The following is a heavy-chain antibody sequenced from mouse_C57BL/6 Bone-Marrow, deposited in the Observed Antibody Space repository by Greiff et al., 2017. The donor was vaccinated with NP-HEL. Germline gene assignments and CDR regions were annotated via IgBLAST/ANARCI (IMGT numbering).Heavy chain of an antibody. J-gene: IGHJ3*01. CDR1: GYTFTDYY. CDR2: IGPGSGST. V-gene: IGHV1-77*01. CDR3: EGVYYYGSSPWFAY. D-gene: IGHD1-1*01. Sequence: VKLMESGAELVKPGASVKISCKASGYTFTDYYINWVKQRPGQGLEWIGKIGPGSGSTYYNEKFKGKATLPADKSSSTAYMQLSSLTSEDSAVYFCEGVYYYGSSPWFAYWGQGTLVTVSA.